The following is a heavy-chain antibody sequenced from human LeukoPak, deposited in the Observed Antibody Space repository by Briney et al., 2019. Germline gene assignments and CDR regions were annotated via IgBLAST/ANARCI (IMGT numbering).Heavy chain of an antibody. Sequence: PSETLSLTCAVSGGSISSSNWWSWVRQPPGKGLEWIGEIYHSGSTNYNPSLKSRVTISVDTSKNQFSLKLSSVTAADTAVYYCARFSHSSSGWSNWFDPWGQGTLVTVSS. CDR3: ARFSHSSSGWSNWFDP. CDR1: GGSISSSNW. V-gene: IGHV4-4*02. D-gene: IGHD6-19*01. CDR2: IYHSGST. J-gene: IGHJ5*02.